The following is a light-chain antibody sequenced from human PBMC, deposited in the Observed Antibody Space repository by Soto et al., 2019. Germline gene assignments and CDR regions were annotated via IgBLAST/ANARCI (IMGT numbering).Light chain of an antibody. CDR1: QGIDSS. Sequence: ILLTQSPSSLSASVADRVTITCRGSQGIDSSFAWYQQKPGKAPKLLIYAASSLQSGVPSRFSGSGSGTAFTLTISSLQPEDFATYYCQQLHDYPITFGQGTRLEI. J-gene: IGKJ5*01. CDR2: AAS. CDR3: QQLHDYPIT. V-gene: IGKV1-9*01.